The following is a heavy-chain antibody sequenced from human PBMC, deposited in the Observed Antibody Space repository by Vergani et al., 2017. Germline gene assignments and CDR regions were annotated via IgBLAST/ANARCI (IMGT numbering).Heavy chain of an antibody. CDR3: ARGGYRRNYYGMDV. D-gene: IGHD6-25*01. CDR2: IYYSGST. V-gene: IGHV4-39*07. J-gene: IGHJ6*02. Sequence: QLQLQESGPGLVKPSETLSLTCTVSGGSISSSSYYWGWIRQPPGKGLEWIGSIYYSGSTYYNPSLKSRVTISVDTSKNQFSLKLSSVTAADTAVYYCARGGYRRNYYGMDVWGQGTTVTVSS. CDR1: GGSISSSSYY.